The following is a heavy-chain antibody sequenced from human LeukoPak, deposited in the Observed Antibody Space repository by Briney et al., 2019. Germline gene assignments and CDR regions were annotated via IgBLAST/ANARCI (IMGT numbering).Heavy chain of an antibody. CDR3: ATGLGYYYDY. D-gene: IGHD3-16*01. CDR1: ELTFTKYS. CDR2: ITADGSRT. Sequence: GGSLRLSCAASELTFTKYSMHWVRQAPGKGLVWVSRITADGSRTTYADSVRGRFTISRDNAKNTVYLQMNSLRPEDAAVYYCATGLGYYYDYWGQGTLVTVSS. J-gene: IGHJ4*02. V-gene: IGHV3-74*01.